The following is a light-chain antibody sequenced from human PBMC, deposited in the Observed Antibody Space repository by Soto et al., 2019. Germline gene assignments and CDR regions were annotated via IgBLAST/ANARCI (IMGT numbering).Light chain of an antibody. CDR3: QHSNTQLGFT. CDR1: QAISSY. V-gene: IGKV1-9*01. CDR2: AAS. J-gene: IGKJ3*01. Sequence: DIQLTQSPSFLSASVGDRVTMTCRANQAISSYVAWYQEKPGKAPKLLIFAASTLHSGAPARFSGSGSGTEFTLTISSLQPEDFATYYCQHSNTQLGFTFGPGTKVDIK.